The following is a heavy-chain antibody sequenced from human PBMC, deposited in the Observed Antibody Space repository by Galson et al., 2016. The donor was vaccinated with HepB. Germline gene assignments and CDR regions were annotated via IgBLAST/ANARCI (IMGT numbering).Heavy chain of an antibody. CDR2: IYSGGST. V-gene: IGHV3-66*01. J-gene: IGHJ4*02. CDR3: ARGGVVAASPFDY. D-gene: IGHD2-15*01. CDR1: GFTVSTNY. Sequence: SLRLSCAASGFTVSTNYMSWVRQAPGKGLEWASVIYSGGSTYYADSVKDRFTISRDNVKNTVWLQMNSLRAEDTAAYYCARGGVVAASPFDYWGQGTLVTVSS.